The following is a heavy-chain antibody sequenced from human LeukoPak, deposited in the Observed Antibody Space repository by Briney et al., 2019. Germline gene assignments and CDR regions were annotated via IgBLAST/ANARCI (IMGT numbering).Heavy chain of an antibody. V-gene: IGHV3-11*01. D-gene: IGHD2-2*01. CDR1: GFTFSDYY. J-gene: IGHJ5*02. CDR2: ISSSGSTI. Sequence: NPGGSLRRSCAASGFTFSDYYMSWIREAPGKGLEWVSYISSSGSTIYYADSVKGRFTISRDNAKNSLYLQMNSLRAEDTAVYYCARDGIVVVPDAIVDVFWGGNWFDPWGQGTLVTVSS. CDR3: ARDGIVVVPDAIVDVFWGGNWFDP.